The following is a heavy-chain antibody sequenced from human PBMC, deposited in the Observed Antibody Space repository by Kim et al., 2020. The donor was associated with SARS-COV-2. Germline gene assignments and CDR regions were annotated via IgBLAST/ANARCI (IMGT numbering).Heavy chain of an antibody. CDR3: AKDKVAARLFAFDI. CDR2: ISWNSGSI. V-gene: IGHV3-9*01. CDR1: GFTFDDYA. D-gene: IGHD6-6*01. J-gene: IGHJ3*02. Sequence: GGSLRLSCAASGFTFDDYAMHWVRQAPGKGLEWVSGISWNSGSIGYADSVKGRFTISRDNAKNSLYLQMNSLRAEDTALYYCAKDKVAARLFAFDIWGQGTMVTVSS.